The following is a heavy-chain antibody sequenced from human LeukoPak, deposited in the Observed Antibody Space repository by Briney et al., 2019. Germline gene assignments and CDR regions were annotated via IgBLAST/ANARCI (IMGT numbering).Heavy chain of an antibody. Sequence: SVKVSCKASGYTFTSYGISWVRQAPGQGLELMGRIIPILGIANYAQKFQGRVTITADKSTSTAYMELSSLRSEDTAVYYCARDEYCSSTSCYTGYYGMDVWGQGTTVTVSS. CDR3: ARDEYCSSTSCYTGYYGMDV. D-gene: IGHD2-2*02. J-gene: IGHJ6*02. V-gene: IGHV1-69*04. CDR2: IIPILGIA. CDR1: GYTFTSYG.